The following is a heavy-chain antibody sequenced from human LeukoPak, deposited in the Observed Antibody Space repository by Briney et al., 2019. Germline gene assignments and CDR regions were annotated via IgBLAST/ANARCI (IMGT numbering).Heavy chain of an antibody. CDR3: AREGSGSGWYSDY. D-gene: IGHD6-19*01. CDR1: GFTFSTYN. Sequence: PGGSLRLSCAASGFTFSTYNMNWVRESPGKGLEGVSSISSSSSYIYYADSVKGLFTISRDNAKNSVYAQMNSMRAEDRAVFYCAREGSGSGWYSDYWGQGTLVTVSA. J-gene: IGHJ4*02. CDR2: ISSSSSYI. V-gene: IGHV3-21*01.